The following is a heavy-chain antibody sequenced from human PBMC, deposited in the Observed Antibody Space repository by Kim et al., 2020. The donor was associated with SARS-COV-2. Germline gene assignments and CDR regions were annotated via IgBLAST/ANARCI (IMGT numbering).Heavy chain of an antibody. V-gene: IGHV3-53*01. Sequence: GGSLRLSCAASGFTVSSNYMTWVRQAPGKGLDWVSIIYGGGSTYYADSVKGRFTISRDNSKNTLYLQMNSLRVDDTAVYYCATSRGYNYYGIDVWGQGTTVNVSS. D-gene: IGHD3-10*01. J-gene: IGHJ6*02. CDR3: ATSRGYNYYGIDV. CDR1: GFTVSSNY. CDR2: IYGGGST.